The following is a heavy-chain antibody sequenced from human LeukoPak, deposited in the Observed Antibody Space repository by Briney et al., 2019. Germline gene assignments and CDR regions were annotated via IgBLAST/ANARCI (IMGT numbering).Heavy chain of an antibody. CDR2: ISGSGGST. J-gene: IGHJ4*02. CDR1: GFTFSSYA. D-gene: IGHD3-10*01. CDR3: ARVLWFGGQYFDY. V-gene: IGHV3-23*01. Sequence: SGGSLRLSCAASGFTFSSYAMSWVRQAPGKGLEWVSAISGSGGSTYYADSVKGRFTISRDNSKNTLYLQMNSLRAEDTAVYYCARVLWFGGQYFDYWGQGTLVTVSS.